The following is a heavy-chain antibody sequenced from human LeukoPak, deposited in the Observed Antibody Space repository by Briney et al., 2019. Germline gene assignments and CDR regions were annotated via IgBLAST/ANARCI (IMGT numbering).Heavy chain of an antibody. D-gene: IGHD6-13*01. V-gene: IGHV4-34*01. Sequence: SETLSLTCAVYGGSFSGYYWSWIRQPPGNGLEWIGEINHSGSTNYNPSLKSRVTISVDTSKNQFSLKLSSVTAADTAVYYCAREAAAGTGGRYFDYWGQGTLVTVSS. J-gene: IGHJ4*02. CDR3: AREAAAGTGGRYFDY. CDR2: INHSGST. CDR1: GGSFSGYY.